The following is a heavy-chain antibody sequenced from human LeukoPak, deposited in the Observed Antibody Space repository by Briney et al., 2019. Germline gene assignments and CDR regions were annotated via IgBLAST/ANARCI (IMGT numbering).Heavy chain of an antibody. D-gene: IGHD2-2*01. CDR2: INHSGST. J-gene: IGHJ5*02. V-gene: IGHV4-34*01. CDR3: ARRFSRYCSSTSCRGTPWFDP. Sequence: SETLSLTCAVYGGSFSGYYWSWIRQPPGKGLEWIGEINHSGSTNYNPSLKSRVTISVDTSKNQFSLKLSSVTAADTAVYYCARRFSRYCSSTSCRGTPWFDPWGQGTLVTVSS. CDR1: GGSFSGYY.